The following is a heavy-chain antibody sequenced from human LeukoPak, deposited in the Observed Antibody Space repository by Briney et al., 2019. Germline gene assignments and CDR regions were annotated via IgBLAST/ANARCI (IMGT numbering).Heavy chain of an antibody. J-gene: IGHJ3*02. CDR2: MNPNSGNT. Sequence: ASVKVSCKASGYTFTSYDINWVRQATGQGLEWMGWMNPNSGNTGYAQEFQGRVTMTRNTSISTAYMELSSLRSEDTAVYYCARGLGATVTTVDAFDIWGQGTMVTVSS. D-gene: IGHD4-17*01. CDR1: GYTFTSYD. V-gene: IGHV1-8*01. CDR3: ARGLGATVTTVDAFDI.